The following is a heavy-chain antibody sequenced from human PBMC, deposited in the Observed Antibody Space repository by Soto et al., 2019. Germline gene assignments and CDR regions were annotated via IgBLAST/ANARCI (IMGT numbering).Heavy chain of an antibody. J-gene: IGHJ3*02. CDR3: ARDSRLWGSTGWKRENLFDI. Sequence: QVQLEQSGAEVKRPGSSVKVSYKTSGGNFNTYPISWVRQAPGHRLEWMGKIIPIFGTPDYAQKFQGRVTINADEATTTVYMELRSLKSDDSAVYYCARDSRLWGSTGWKRENLFDIWGQGTMVTVSS. V-gene: IGHV1-69*18. CDR1: GGNFNTYP. D-gene: IGHD3-16*01. CDR2: IIPIFGTP.